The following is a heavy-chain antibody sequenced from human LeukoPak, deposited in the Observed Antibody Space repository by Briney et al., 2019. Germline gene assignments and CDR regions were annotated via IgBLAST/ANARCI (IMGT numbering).Heavy chain of an antibody. Sequence: GGSLRLSCAASGFTFSSYSMNWVRQAPGKGLEWVSSISSSSSYIYYADSVKGRFTISRDNAKNSLHQQMNSLRAEDTAVYYCARDTYDSSGYPDYWGQGTLVTVSS. D-gene: IGHD3-22*01. CDR3: ARDTYDSSGYPDY. CDR1: GFTFSSYS. J-gene: IGHJ4*02. V-gene: IGHV3-21*01. CDR2: ISSSSSYI.